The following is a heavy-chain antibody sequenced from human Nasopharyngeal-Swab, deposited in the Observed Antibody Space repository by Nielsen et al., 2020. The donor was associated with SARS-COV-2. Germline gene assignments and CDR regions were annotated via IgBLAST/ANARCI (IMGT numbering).Heavy chain of an antibody. CDR3: ARFVTTPYYYYGMDV. D-gene: IGHD3-22*01. Sequence: ASVKVSCKASGYTFTGYYMHWVRQAPGQGLEWMGWINPNSGGTNYAQKLQGRVTMTTDTSTSTAYMELRSLRSDDTAVYYCARFVTTPYYYYGMDVWGQGTTVTVSS. CDR1: GYTFTGYY. V-gene: IGHV1-2*02. J-gene: IGHJ6*02. CDR2: INPNSGGT.